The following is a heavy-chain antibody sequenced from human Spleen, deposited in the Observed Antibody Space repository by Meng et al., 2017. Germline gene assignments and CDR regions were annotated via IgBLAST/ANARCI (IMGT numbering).Heavy chain of an antibody. J-gene: IGHJ4*02. CDR1: GGSFSDYY. D-gene: IGHD4-11*01. V-gene: IGHV4-34*01. CDR2: INHSGST. CDR3: ARGPTTMAHDFDY. Sequence: QVQLPQWGAGLLKPAETLSLTCLGFGGSFSDYYWSWIRQPPGKGLEWIGEINHSGSTNYNPSLESRATISVDTSQNNLSLKLSSVTAADSAVYYCARGPTTMAHDFDYWGQGTLVTVSS.